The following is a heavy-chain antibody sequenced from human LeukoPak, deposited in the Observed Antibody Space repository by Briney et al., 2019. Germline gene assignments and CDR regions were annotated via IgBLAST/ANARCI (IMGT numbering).Heavy chain of an antibody. V-gene: IGHV4-39*07. CDR3: ARYRGADY. CDR1: GGSISSSSYY. D-gene: IGHD1-14*01. Sequence: SETLSLTCTVSGGSISSSSYYWGWIRQPPGKGLEWIGSIYYSGSTYYNPSLKSRVTISVDTSKNQFSLKLSSVTAADTAVYYCARYRGADYWGQGTLITVSS. CDR2: IYYSGST. J-gene: IGHJ4*02.